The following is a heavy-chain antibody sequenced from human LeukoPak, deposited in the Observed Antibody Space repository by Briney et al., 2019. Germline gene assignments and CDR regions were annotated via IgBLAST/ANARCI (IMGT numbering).Heavy chain of an antibody. CDR1: GGSISSSSYY. CDR3: ARTEMSGYSYGPLDY. Sequence: SETLSLTCTVSGGSISSSSYYWGWIRQPPGKGLEWIGSIYYSGSTYYNPSLKSRVTISVDTSKNQFSLKLSSVTAADTAVYYCARTEMSGYSYGPLDYWGQGTLVTVSS. J-gene: IGHJ4*02. CDR2: IYYSGST. D-gene: IGHD5-18*01. V-gene: IGHV4-39*07.